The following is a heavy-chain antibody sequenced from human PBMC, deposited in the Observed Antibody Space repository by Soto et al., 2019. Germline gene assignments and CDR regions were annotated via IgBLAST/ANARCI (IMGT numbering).Heavy chain of an antibody. V-gene: IGHV3-30-3*01. J-gene: IGHJ4*02. CDR2: ISYDGSNK. Sequence: QVQLVESGGGVVQPGRSLRLSCAASGFIFSSYAMHWVRQAPGKGLEWVAVISYDGSNKYYADSVKGRFTISRDNSKNTLYLQMNSLRAEDTAVYHCALTGYWGQGTLVTVSS. CDR3: ALTGY. CDR1: GFIFSSYA.